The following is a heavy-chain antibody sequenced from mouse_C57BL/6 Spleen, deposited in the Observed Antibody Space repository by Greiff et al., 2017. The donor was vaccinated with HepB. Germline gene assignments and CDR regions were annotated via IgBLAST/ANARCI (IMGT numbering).Heavy chain of an antibody. CDR2: ISSGSSTI. CDR1: GFTFSDYG. J-gene: IGHJ4*01. CDR3: ARDSSGYEAMDY. Sequence: EVKLMESGGGLVKPGGSLKLSCAASGFTFSDYGMHWVRQAPEKGLEWVAYISSGSSTIYYADTVKGRFTISRDNAKNTLFLQMTSLRSEDTAMYYCARDSSGYEAMDYWVKEPQSPSPQ. V-gene: IGHV5-17*01. D-gene: IGHD3-2*02.